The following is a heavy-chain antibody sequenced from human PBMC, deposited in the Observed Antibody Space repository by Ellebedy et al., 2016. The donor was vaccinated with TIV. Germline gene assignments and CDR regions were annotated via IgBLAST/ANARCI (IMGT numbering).Heavy chain of an antibody. CDR1: GYSFTKYW. J-gene: IGHJ5*02. CDR2: IYPGDSDA. D-gene: IGHD3-10*01. CDR3: AIYGSETLLWGWFDP. V-gene: IGHV5-51*01. Sequence: PGGSLRLSCKGSGYSFTKYWIGWVRQMPGKGLEWMGIIYPGDSDARYSPSFQGQVTISADKSISTAYLQWSSLKASDTAMYYCAIYGSETLLWGWFDPWGQGTLVTVSS.